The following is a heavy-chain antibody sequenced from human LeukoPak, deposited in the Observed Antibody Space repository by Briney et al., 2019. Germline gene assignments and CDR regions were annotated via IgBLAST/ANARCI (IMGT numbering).Heavy chain of an antibody. CDR2: IIPILGIA. CDR3: ALSGRAYGGNHEDY. D-gene: IGHD4-23*01. Sequence: ASLKLSCKASGGTFSSYAISWVRQAPGQGHEWMGRIIPILGIANYAQKFQGRVTITADKSTSTAYMELSSLRSEDTAVYYCALSGRAYGGNHEDYWGQGTLVTVSS. J-gene: IGHJ4*02. V-gene: IGHV1-69*04. CDR1: GGTFSSYA.